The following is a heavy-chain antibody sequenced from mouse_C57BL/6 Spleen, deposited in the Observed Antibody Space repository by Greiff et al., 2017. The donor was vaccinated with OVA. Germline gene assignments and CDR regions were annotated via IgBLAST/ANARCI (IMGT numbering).Heavy chain of an antibody. D-gene: IGHD1-1*01. CDR2: INPNNGGT. CDR1: GYTFTDYY. V-gene: IGHV1-26*01. CDR3: AGSGLFSTVVATDFDY. J-gene: IGHJ2*01. Sequence: EVQLQQSGPELVKPGASVKISCTASGYTFTDYYMHWVKQSPGQSLEWIGDINPNNGGTSYDQKFKGKATLTVDKSSSTAYMELRSLTSEDSSVYSCAGSGLFSTVVATDFDYWGQGTTLTVSS.